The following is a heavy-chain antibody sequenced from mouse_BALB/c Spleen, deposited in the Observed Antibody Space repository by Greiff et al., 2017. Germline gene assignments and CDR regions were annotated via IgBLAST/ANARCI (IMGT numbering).Heavy chain of an antibody. CDR2: IYPSDSYT. V-gene: IGHV1-69*02. D-gene: IGHD3-2*01. CDR1: GYTFTSYW. Sequence: QVQLQQPGAELVRPGASVKLSCKASGYTFTSYWINWVKQRPGQGLEWIGNIYPSDSYTNYNQKFKDKATLTVDKSSSTAYMQLSSPTSEDSAVYYTTRLRQLALSAYSYFAVWGAGTTGTVSS. J-gene: IGHJ1*01. CDR3: TRLRQLALSAYSYFAV.